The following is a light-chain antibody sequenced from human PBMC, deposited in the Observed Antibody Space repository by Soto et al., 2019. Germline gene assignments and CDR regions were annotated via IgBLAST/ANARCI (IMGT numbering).Light chain of an antibody. CDR3: QLWDSSTDHYV. CDR2: DDS. Sequence: SYDLAQPPSVSVAPGLTARISCGGDNVGSKSVHWYQQKPGQAPVLVVYDDSDRPSGIPERFSGSNSGNTATLTISRVEAGDEADYYCQLWDSSTDHYVFGTGTKVTVL. V-gene: IGLV3-21*02. J-gene: IGLJ1*01. CDR1: NVGSKS.